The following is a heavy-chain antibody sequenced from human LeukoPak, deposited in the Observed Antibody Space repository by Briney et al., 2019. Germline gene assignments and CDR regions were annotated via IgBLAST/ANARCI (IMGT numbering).Heavy chain of an antibody. Sequence: PSETLSLTCTVSGGSISSYCWNWIRQPAGKGLEWIRRIYSSGSTNYNPSLKSRVTMSVDTSKNQFSLKLNSVTAADTAVYYCARESAIFGVFIVAFDYWGQGALVTVSS. CDR1: GGSISSYC. J-gene: IGHJ4*02. CDR3: ARESAIFGVFIVAFDY. CDR2: IYSSGST. V-gene: IGHV4-4*07. D-gene: IGHD3-3*01.